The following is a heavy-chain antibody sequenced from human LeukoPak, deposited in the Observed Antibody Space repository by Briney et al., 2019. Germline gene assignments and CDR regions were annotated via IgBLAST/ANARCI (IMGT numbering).Heavy chain of an antibody. Sequence: SETLSLTCTVSGASVSSGPYYWSWIRQPPGEGLEWIGWENNYNVSLKSRVIISVDRSKNQFSLTFISVTAADTAVYFCARETAERYRGSYFDYWGQGALVTASS. V-gene: IGHV4-61*01. CDR3: ARETAERYRGSYFDY. CDR2: WEN. D-gene: IGHD1-26*01. CDR1: GASVSSGPYY. J-gene: IGHJ4*02.